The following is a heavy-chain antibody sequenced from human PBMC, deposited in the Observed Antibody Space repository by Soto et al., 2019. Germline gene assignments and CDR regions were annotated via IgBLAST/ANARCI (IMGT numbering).Heavy chain of an antibody. CDR1: GFTFSSYA. J-gene: IGHJ4*02. CDR2: ISSDGKDK. Sequence: QVQLVESGGGVVQPGRSLRLSCAASGFTFSSYAIHWVRQAPGKGLEWVAVISSDGKDKYSADSMKGRFAISSDNSKNTLYLQMNSLRAEDTAVYYCAKDSGRGSADYYFDYWGQGTLVTVSS. D-gene: IGHD3-10*01. CDR3: AKDSGRGSADYYFDY. V-gene: IGHV3-30*18.